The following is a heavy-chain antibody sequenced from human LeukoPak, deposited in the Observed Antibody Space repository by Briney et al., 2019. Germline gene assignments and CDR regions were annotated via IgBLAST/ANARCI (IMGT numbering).Heavy chain of an antibody. J-gene: IGHJ4*02. CDR2: INPNSGGT. CDR3: AREGGPNYYDSSGYYPALSDY. V-gene: IGHV1-2*02. D-gene: IGHD3-22*01. CDR1: GYTFTSYY. Sequence: ASVKVSCKASGYTFTSYYMHWVRQAPGQGLEWMGWINPNSGGTNYAQKFQGGVTMTRDTSISTAYMELSRLRSDDTAVYYCAREGGPNYYDSSGYYPALSDYWGQGTLVTVSS.